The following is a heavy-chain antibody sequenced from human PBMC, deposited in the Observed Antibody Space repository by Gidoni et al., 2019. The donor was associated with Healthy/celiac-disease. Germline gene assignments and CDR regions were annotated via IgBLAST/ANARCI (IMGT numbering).Heavy chain of an antibody. Sequence: QVQLVESVGGVVQPGRSLSLSCAASGFTFSGYAMHWVRQAPGKGLEWVAVISYDGSNKYYADSVKGRFTISRDNSKNTLYLQMNSLRAEDTAVYYCARGGYQLLNYYYYYGMDVWGQGTTVTVSS. CDR3: ARGGYQLLNYYYYYGMDV. CDR1: GFTFSGYA. J-gene: IGHJ6*02. CDR2: ISYDGSNK. D-gene: IGHD2-2*01. V-gene: IGHV3-30*01.